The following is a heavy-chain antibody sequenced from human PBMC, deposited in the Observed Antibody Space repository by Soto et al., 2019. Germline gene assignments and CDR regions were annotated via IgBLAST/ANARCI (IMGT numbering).Heavy chain of an antibody. J-gene: IGHJ4*02. D-gene: IGHD6-13*01. CDR1: GDSISRGGYS. Sequence: SETLSLTCAVSGDSISRGGYSWTWIRQPPGKALEWIGNIYDSGSTSYNPSLKSRVTISVDTSKNQFSLKLSSVTAADTAVYYCARASYSSSWYVYWGQGTLVTVSS. CDR2: IYDSGST. V-gene: IGHV4-30-2*01. CDR3: ARASYSSSWYVY.